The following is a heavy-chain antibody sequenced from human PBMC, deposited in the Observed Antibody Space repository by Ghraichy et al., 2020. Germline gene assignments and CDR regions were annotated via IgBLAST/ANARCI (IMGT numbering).Heavy chain of an antibody. V-gene: IGHV3-30*04. J-gene: IGHJ4*02. Sequence: GGSLRLSCTASGFTFSSHALHFFRQPPGKGPEWVAVISHDGGHKYYADSMRGRLTISRDNDNNTVFVQMDSLRTEDTAVYYCARDSVATRTWYYFDYWGLGTLVTVSS. CDR3: ARDSVATRTWYYFDY. D-gene: IGHD3-16*01. CDR2: ISHDGGHK. CDR1: GFTFSSHA.